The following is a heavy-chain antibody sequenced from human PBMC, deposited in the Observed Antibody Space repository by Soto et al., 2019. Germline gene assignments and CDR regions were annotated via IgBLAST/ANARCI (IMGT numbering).Heavy chain of an antibody. CDR1: GFTFDDYA. Sequence: EVQLVESGGGWVQPGRSLRLSCAASGFTFDDYAMHWVRQAPGKGLEWVSGISWNSGTKGYADSVKGRFTISRDNAKNSLFLQVSGMRAEDTAFYYCVKDVIGYCSARNCFQDSYFDYWGQGALVTVSS. CDR3: VKDVIGYCSARNCFQDSYFDY. D-gene: IGHD2-15*01. J-gene: IGHJ4*02. CDR2: ISWNSGTK. V-gene: IGHV3-9*01.